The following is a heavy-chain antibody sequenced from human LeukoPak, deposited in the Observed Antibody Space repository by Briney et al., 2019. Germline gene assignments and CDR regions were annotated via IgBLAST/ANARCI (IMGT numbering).Heavy chain of an antibody. D-gene: IGHD2-15*01. Sequence: GGSLRLSCAASGFTFSDSYMNWIRQAPGKGLEWVSYITSSGSTVYYADSVEGRFTISRDNAKNSLYLQMNSLRAEDTAVYNCARSYGAAFDYWGQGTRVTVSS. CDR1: GFTFSDSY. CDR2: ITSSGSTV. J-gene: IGHJ4*02. CDR3: ARSYGAAFDY. V-gene: IGHV3-11*01.